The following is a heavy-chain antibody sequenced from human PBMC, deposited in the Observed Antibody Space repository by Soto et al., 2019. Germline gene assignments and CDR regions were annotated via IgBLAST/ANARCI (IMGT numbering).Heavy chain of an antibody. Sequence: QLVESGGGVVQPGTSLRLSCAASGFRFKSFVMHWVRQVPGKGLQWVALTSYDGNTKYYGDSVQGRFIVSRDNSKNTPDLQMESLRLEDTALYYCARGGTTGGIDLWGQGTLVSGSS. CDR3: ARGGTTGGIDL. D-gene: IGHD3-16*01. CDR1: GFRFKSFV. V-gene: IGHV3-30*19. J-gene: IGHJ5*02. CDR2: TSYDGNTK.